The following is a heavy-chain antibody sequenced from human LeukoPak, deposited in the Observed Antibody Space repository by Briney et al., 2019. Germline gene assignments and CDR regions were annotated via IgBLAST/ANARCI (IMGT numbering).Heavy chain of an antibody. V-gene: IGHV3-11*01. Sequence: GGSLRLSCAASGFTFSDYYMSWIRQAPGKGLEWVSYISSSGSTIYYADSVEGRFTISRDNAKNSLYLQMNSLRAEDTAVYYCARVRKEKYYYGMDVWGQGTTVTVSS. CDR3: ARVRKEKYYYGMDV. J-gene: IGHJ6*02. CDR2: ISSSGSTI. CDR1: GFTFSDYY.